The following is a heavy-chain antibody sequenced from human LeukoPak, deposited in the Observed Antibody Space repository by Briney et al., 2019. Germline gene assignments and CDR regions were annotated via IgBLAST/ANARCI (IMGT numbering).Heavy chain of an antibody. J-gene: IGHJ4*02. CDR2: IYYSGST. Sequence: PSETLSLTCTVSGGSISSSSYYWGWIRQPPGKGLEWIGSIYYSGSTYYNPSLKSRVTISVDTSKNQFSLKPSSVTAADTAVYYCARNRHGEDYWGQGTLVTVSS. CDR3: ARNRHGEDY. V-gene: IGHV4-39*01. CDR1: GGSISSSSYY. D-gene: IGHD1-14*01.